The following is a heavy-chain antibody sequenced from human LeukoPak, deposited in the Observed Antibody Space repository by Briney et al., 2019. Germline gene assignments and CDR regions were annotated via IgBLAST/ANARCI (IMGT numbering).Heavy chain of an antibody. J-gene: IGHJ5*02. CDR2: INPNSGGT. CDR1: GYTFTGYY. D-gene: IGHD6-6*01. Sequence: WSSVTVSCKASGYTFTGYYMHWVRQAPGQGLEWMGWINPNSGGTNYAQKFQGRVTMTRDTSISTAYMELSRLRSDDTAVYYCAREGARPANWFDPWGQGTLVTVSS. CDR3: AREGARPANWFDP. V-gene: IGHV1-2*02.